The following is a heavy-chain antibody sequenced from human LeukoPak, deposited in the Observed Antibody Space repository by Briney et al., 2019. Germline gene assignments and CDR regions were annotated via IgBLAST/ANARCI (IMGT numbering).Heavy chain of an antibody. J-gene: IGHJ3*02. CDR2: IWYDGSNK. V-gene: IGHV3-33*01. CDR1: GFTFSSYG. D-gene: IGHD2-21*02. CDR3: ARAPVQYCGGDCDAFDI. Sequence: GGSLRLSCAASGFTFSSYGMHWVRQAPGKGLEWVAVIWYDGSNKYYADSVKGRFTISRDNSKNTLYLQMNSLRAGDTAVIYCARAPVQYCGGDCDAFDIWGQGTMVTVSS.